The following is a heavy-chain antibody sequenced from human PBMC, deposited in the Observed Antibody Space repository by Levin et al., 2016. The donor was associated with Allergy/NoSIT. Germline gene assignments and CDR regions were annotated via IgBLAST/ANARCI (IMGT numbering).Heavy chain of an antibody. V-gene: IGHV3-53*01. CDR3: VIGSVANYYYYGMDV. CDR2: IYSGGST. J-gene: IGHJ6*02. D-gene: IGHD4-23*01. Sequence: WIRQPPGKGLEWVSVIYSGGSTYYADSVKGRFTISRDNSKNTLYLQMNSLRAEDTAVYYCVIGSVANYYYYGMDVWGQGTTVTVSS.